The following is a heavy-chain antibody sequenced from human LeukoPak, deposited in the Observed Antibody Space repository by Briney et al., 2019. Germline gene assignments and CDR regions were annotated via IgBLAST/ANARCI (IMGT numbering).Heavy chain of an antibody. Sequence: GGSLRLSCAASGFTFSSYGIHWVRQAPGKGLEWVAVIWYDGSNKYYADSVKGRFTISRDNSKNTLYLQMNSLRAEDTAVYYCAKDAYGSGSYYYYYMDVWGKGTTVTVSS. CDR1: GFTFSSYG. CDR2: IWYDGSNK. D-gene: IGHD3-10*01. V-gene: IGHV3-33*06. J-gene: IGHJ6*03. CDR3: AKDAYGSGSYYYYYMDV.